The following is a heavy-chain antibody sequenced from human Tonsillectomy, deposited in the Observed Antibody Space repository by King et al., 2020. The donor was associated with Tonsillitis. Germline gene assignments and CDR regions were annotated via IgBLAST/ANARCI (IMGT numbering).Heavy chain of an antibody. D-gene: IGHD3-22*01. CDR3: ARAYYYDTSRTPDY. V-gene: IGHV3-33*05. CDR1: GFTFSTYG. Sequence: VQLVESGGGVVQPGRSLRLSCAASGFTFSTYGIHWVRQAPGKGLEWVALISYDGSNKYYADPVRGRFTSSRDTSKNTVYLQMNSLRAEDTAVYYCARAYYYDTSRTPDYWGQGTLITVSS. CDR2: ISYDGSNK. J-gene: IGHJ4*02.